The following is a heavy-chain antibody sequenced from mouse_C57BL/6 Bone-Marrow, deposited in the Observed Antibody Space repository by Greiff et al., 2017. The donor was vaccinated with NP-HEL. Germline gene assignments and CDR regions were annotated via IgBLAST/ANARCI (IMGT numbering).Heavy chain of an antibody. CDR1: GFTFSSYA. Sequence: EVHLVESGGGLVKPGGSLKLSCAASGFTFSSYAMSWVRQTPEKRLEWVATISDGGSYTYYPDNVKGRFTISRDNAKNNLYLQMSHLKSEDTAMYYCARDTPVLLRYWYFDVWGTGTTVTVSS. V-gene: IGHV5-4*01. J-gene: IGHJ1*03. CDR2: ISDGGSYT. D-gene: IGHD1-1*01. CDR3: ARDTPVLLRYWYFDV.